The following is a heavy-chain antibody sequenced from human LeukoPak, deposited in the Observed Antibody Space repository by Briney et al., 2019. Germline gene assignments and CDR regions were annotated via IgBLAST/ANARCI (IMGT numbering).Heavy chain of an antibody. CDR2: ISYDGSNK. CDR1: GFTFSSYA. Sequence: GGSRRLSCAASGFTFSSYAMHWVRQAPGKGLEWVAVISYDGSNKYYADSVKGRFTISRDNSKNTLYLQMNSLRAVDTAVYYCARRNRLRYFYFDYWGQGTLVTVSS. J-gene: IGHJ4*02. CDR3: ARRNRLRYFYFDY. V-gene: IGHV3-30-3*01. D-gene: IGHD3-9*01.